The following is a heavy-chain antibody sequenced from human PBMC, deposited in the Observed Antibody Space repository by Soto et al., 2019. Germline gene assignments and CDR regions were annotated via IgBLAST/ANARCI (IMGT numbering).Heavy chain of an antibody. Sequence: LGESLKISCKGSGYSFTSYWISWVRQMPGKGLEWMGRIDPSDSYTNYSPSFQGHVTISADKSISTAYLQWSSLKASDTAMYYCARSIYDTSGSKSSVTPGLQYYFDYWGQGTLVTVSS. V-gene: IGHV5-10-1*01. CDR1: GYSFTSYW. D-gene: IGHD3-22*01. CDR2: IDPSDSYT. CDR3: ARSIYDTSGSKSSVTPGLQYYFDY. J-gene: IGHJ4*02.